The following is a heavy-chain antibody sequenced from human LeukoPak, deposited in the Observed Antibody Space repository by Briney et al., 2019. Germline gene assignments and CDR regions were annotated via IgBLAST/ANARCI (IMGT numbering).Heavy chain of an antibody. V-gene: IGHV3-66*04. J-gene: IGHJ4*02. CDR1: GITVNTNY. CDR2: IYSGGAT. CDR3: ARLHYDVLTGPFDY. Sequence: GGSLRLSCAASGITVNTNYMSWVRQAPGKGLEWVSIIYSGGATFYADSVKGRFTISRESSKNTLWLQMNSLRAEDMAVYYCARLHYDVLTGPFDYWGQGTLVTVSS. D-gene: IGHD3-9*01.